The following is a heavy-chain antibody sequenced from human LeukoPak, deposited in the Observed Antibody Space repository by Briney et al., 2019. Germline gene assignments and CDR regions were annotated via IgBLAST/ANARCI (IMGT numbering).Heavy chain of an antibody. CDR3: AGGLWGSSGYYVY. D-gene: IGHD3-22*01. CDR1: GGSISTYY. V-gene: IGHV4-59*01. J-gene: IGHJ4*02. Sequence: SETLSLTCTVSGGSISTYYWSWIRQPPGKGLEWIGYIYYSGSTNYNPSLKSRVTISVDTSKNQFSLKVNSVTAADTAVYYCAGGLWGSSGYYVYWGQGTLVTVSS. CDR2: IYYSGST.